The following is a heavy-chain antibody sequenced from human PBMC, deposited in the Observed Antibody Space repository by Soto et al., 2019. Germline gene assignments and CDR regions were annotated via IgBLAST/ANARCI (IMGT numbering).Heavy chain of an antibody. V-gene: IGHV3-23*01. CDR2: VSGSGATT. Sequence: GGSLRLSCAASGFTFSNYAMSWVRQAPGKGLEWVSGVSGSGATTYYGDSVKGRFTISRDNSKNTMFLEVNSLRAEDTAVYYCAKGSRDILVRGVNYFDFWGQGTLVTVSS. CDR1: GFTFSNYA. D-gene: IGHD3-10*01. J-gene: IGHJ4*02. CDR3: AKGSRDILVRGVNYFDF.